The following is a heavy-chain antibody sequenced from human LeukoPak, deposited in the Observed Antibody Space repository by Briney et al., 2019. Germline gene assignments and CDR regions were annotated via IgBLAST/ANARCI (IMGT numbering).Heavy chain of an antibody. Sequence: GGSLRLSCAASGFTFSTYAMSWVRQAPGKGLEWVSTISGSGGSTYYAGSVKGRFTISRDNSKNTLYLQMNSLRAEDTALYYCAKDVHSSSWYAAFDMWGQGTMVTVSS. J-gene: IGHJ3*02. CDR1: GFTFSTYA. V-gene: IGHV3-23*01. CDR3: AKDVHSSSWYAAFDM. D-gene: IGHD6-13*01. CDR2: ISGSGGST.